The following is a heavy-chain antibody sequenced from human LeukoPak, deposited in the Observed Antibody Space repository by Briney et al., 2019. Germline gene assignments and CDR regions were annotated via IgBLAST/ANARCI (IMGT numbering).Heavy chain of an antibody. V-gene: IGHV3-33*06. CDR3: VKEAGTTLAGGF. CDR2: MWTDRSDK. J-gene: IGHJ3*01. CDR1: GFIFRNFA. Sequence: GGSLRLSCAASGFIFRNFAMQWVRQAPGKGLEWVGVMWTDRSDKYYADSVKGRFTISRDNSRNALYLQMNSLRAEDTDVYYCVKEAGTTLAGGFWGQGTMVSVSS. D-gene: IGHD1-7*01.